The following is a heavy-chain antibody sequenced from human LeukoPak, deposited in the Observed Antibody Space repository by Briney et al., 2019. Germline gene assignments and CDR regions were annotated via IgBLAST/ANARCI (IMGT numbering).Heavy chain of an antibody. CDR3: ARGGPIVVVVAATSGWFDP. CDR2: INHSGST. CDR1: GFTFINYW. D-gene: IGHD2-15*01. V-gene: IGHV4-34*01. Sequence: GSLRLSCAASGFTFINYWMSWVRQAPGKGLEWIGEINHSGSTNYNPSLKSRVTISVDTSKNQFSLKLSSVTAADTAVYYCARGGPIVVVVAATSGWFDPWGQGTLVTVSS. J-gene: IGHJ5*02.